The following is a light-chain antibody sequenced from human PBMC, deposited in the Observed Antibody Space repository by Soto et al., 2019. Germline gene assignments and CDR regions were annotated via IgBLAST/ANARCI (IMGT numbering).Light chain of an antibody. CDR3: QQYNSCPRT. CDR2: AAS. V-gene: IGKV1D-8*01. J-gene: IGKJ4*02. Sequence: IWMTQSPALLSVSPGDRVTLSCRMSQGISIYLAWYQQKPGKAPELLIYAASTMQSGIPSRFTGSGSGTDFTLTISSLQSEDCATYYCQQYNSCPRTFGGGTKVDIK. CDR1: QGISIY.